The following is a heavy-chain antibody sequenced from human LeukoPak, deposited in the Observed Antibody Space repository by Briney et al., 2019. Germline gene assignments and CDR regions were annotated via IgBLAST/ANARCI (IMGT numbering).Heavy chain of an antibody. D-gene: IGHD3-3*01. CDR1: GFTFSSYA. Sequence: GGSLRLSCAASGFTFSSYAMSWVRQAPGKGLEWVSAICGSGGSTYYADSVKGRFTISRDNSKNTLYLQMNSLRAEDTAVYYCAKDTTYYDFWSGYALRDYYYGMDVWGQGTTVTVSS. CDR3: AKDTTYYDFWSGYALRDYYYGMDV. J-gene: IGHJ6*02. V-gene: IGHV3-23*01. CDR2: ICGSGGST.